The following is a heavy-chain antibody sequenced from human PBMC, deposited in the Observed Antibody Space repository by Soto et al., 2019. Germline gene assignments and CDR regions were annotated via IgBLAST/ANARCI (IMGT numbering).Heavy chain of an antibody. D-gene: IGHD5-12*01. CDR3: ARRIVATETFDY. CDR1: GTTISTGCFS. Sequence: SDTLSPTYIHSGTTISTGCFSWSWIRQPPGKGLEWIGYMYHSGSTYYNPSLKSRVTISIDRSKNQFSLKLSSVTAADTAVYYCARRIVATETFDYWGQG. CDR2: MYHSGST. J-gene: IGHJ4*02. V-gene: IGHV4-30-2*01.